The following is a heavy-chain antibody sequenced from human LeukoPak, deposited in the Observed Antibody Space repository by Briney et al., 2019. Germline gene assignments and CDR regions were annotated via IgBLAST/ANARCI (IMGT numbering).Heavy chain of an antibody. D-gene: IGHD3-16*01. CDR2: ISSSSSYI. CDR3: ARGGFMITFGGPIDY. CDR1: GFTFSSYS. Sequence: KTGGSLRLSCAAPGFTFSSYSMNWVRQAPGKGLEWVSSISSSSSYIYYADSVKGRFTISRDNAKNSLYLQMNSLRAEDTAVYYCARGGFMITFGGPIDYWGQGTLVTVPS. J-gene: IGHJ4*02. V-gene: IGHV3-21*01.